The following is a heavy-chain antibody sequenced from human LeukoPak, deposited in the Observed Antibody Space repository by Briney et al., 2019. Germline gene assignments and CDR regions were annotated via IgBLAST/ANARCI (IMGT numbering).Heavy chain of an antibody. D-gene: IGHD4-11*01. J-gene: IGHJ6*04. CDR3: VRGLGDV. CDR2: INNDGKLV. V-gene: IGHV3-74*01. Sequence: PGGSLRLSCTASGFTFGDYAMSWVRQAPGKGPVWVSRINNDGKLVTYADSVKGRFTISRDSAKDTVFLQMNSLRVEDTALYYCVRGLGDVWGKGTLVTVSS. CDR1: GFTFGDYA.